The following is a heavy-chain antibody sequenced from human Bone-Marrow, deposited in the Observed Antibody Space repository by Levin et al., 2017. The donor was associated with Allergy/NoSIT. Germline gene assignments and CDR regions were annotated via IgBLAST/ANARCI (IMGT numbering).Heavy chain of an antibody. J-gene: IGHJ2*01. D-gene: IGHD6-19*01. Sequence: SETLSLTCTVSGDSISSSADYWGWIRQPPGKGLEWIGSIDYSGSTYFNASLKSRITISVDTSKNQVSLKLRSVTAADTAIYYCARDRRRRGWREDWHFDLWGRGTLVTVSS. CDR3: ARDRRRRGWREDWHFDL. CDR1: GDSISSSADY. CDR2: IDYSGST. V-gene: IGHV4-39*07.